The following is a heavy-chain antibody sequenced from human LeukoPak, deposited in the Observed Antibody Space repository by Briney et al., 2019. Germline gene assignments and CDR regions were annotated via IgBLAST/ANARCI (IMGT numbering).Heavy chain of an antibody. J-gene: IGHJ6*02. CDR3: ARDLAAARREYYHYGMDV. CDR1: GYTFTSYA. CDR2: INAGNGNT. V-gene: IGHV1-3*01. Sequence: GASVKVSCKASGYTFTSYAMHWVRQAPGQRLEWMGWINAGNGNTKYSQKFQGRVTITRDTSASTAYMELSSLRSEDTAVYYCARDLAAARREYYHYGMDVWGQGTTVTVSS. D-gene: IGHD6-13*01.